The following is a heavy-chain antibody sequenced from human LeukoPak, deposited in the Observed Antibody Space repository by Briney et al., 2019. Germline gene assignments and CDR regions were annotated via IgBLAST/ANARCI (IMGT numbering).Heavy chain of an antibody. D-gene: IGHD4-17*01. CDR3: ARDSFYGDSPGYYFDY. Sequence: GGSLRLSCAASGFTFSSYGMHWVRQAPAKGLEWVAFIWHDGSKKYYADSVKGRFTISRDNSKNTLYLQMNSLRGEDTAVYYCARDSFYGDSPGYYFDYWGQGTLVTVSS. J-gene: IGHJ4*02. CDR1: GFTFSSYG. V-gene: IGHV3-33*01. CDR2: IWHDGSKK.